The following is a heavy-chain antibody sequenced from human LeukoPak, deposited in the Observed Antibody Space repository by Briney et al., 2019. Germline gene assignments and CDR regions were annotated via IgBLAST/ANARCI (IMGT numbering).Heavy chain of an antibody. Sequence: ASVKVSCKVSGYTLTELSMHWVRQAPGKGLEWMGGFDPEDGETIYAQKFQGRVTMTEDTSTDTAYMELSSLRSEDTAVYYCATVSTVVTATYLDYRGQGTLVTVSS. D-gene: IGHD2-21*02. CDR2: FDPEDGET. CDR1: GYTLTELS. J-gene: IGHJ4*02. V-gene: IGHV1-24*01. CDR3: ATVSTVVTATYLDY.